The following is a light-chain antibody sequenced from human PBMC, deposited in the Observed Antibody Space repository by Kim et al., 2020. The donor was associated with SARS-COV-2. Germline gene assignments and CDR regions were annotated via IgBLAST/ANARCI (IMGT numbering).Light chain of an antibody. J-gene: IGKJ1*01. CDR3: QQADSFFHSA. Sequence: DIQMTQSPSSVAASVGDRVTITCRASQGITNWLAWYQQKPGKAPKLLISATSSLQSWVPSRFSGSGSGTHFTLTIDDVQPEDFATYYCQQADSFFHSAFGQGTKVYIK. CDR1: QGITNW. V-gene: IGKV1D-12*01. CDR2: ATS.